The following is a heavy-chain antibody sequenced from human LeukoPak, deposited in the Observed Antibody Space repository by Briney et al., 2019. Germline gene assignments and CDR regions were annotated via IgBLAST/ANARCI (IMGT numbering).Heavy chain of an antibody. D-gene: IGHD3-10*01. CDR1: GFTFSSYA. CDR3: ARDLFSEWFGEYLDY. Sequence: PGGSLRLSCAASGFTFSSYAMHWVRQAPGKGLEWVAVISYDGSNKYYADSVKGRFTISRDNAKNSLYLQMNSLRAEDTAVYYCARDLFSEWFGEYLDYWGQGTLVTVSS. CDR2: ISYDGSNK. V-gene: IGHV3-30-3*01. J-gene: IGHJ4*02.